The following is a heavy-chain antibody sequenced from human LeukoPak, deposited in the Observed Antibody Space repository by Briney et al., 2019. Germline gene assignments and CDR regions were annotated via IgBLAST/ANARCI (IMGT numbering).Heavy chain of an antibody. CDR1: GFTFSNFW. Sequence: PGGSLRLSCAASGFTFSNFWMNWVRQAPGKGLVWVSRINSDGSSTTYADSVKGRFTISRDNAKNTLYLQMNSLRAEDTAVYYCAPTSRGNSPFDYWGQGTLVTVSS. J-gene: IGHJ4*02. CDR2: INSDGSST. V-gene: IGHV3-74*03. CDR3: APTSRGNSPFDY. D-gene: IGHD4-23*01.